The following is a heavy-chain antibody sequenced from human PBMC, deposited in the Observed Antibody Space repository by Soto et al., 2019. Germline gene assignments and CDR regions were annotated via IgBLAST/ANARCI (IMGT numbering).Heavy chain of an antibody. Sequence: GGSLRLSCAASGFTFSSYGMHWVRQAPGKGLEWVAVIWYDGSNKYYADSVKGRFTISRDNSKNTLYLQMNSLRAEDTAVYYCAREGRTVVPAAQYFDYWGQGTLVTVSS. J-gene: IGHJ4*02. CDR1: GFTFSSYG. V-gene: IGHV3-33*01. D-gene: IGHD2-2*01. CDR3: AREGRTVVPAAQYFDY. CDR2: IWYDGSNK.